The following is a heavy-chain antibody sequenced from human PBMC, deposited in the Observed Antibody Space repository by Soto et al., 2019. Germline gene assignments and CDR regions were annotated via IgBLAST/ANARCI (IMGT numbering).Heavy chain of an antibody. J-gene: IGHJ6*02. Sequence: PSQTLSLTCVISGDSFSSNSAGWNWIRQSPSRGLEWLGRTYYKSKWNNDYARSVKSRITINPDTSKNQFSLHLYSVTPEDTAVHYCTGITWFRGMDVWGQGTPVTVSS. CDR1: GDSFSSNSAG. D-gene: IGHD3-10*01. CDR2: TYYKSKWNN. V-gene: IGHV6-1*01. CDR3: TGITWFRGMDV.